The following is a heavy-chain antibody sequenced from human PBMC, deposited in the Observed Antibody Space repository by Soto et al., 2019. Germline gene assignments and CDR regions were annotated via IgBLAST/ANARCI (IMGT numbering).Heavy chain of an antibody. CDR1: GGTFSSYA. J-gene: IGHJ6*02. Sequence: SVKVSCKASGGTFSSYAISWVRQAPGQGLEWMGGIIPIFGTANYAQKFQGRVTITADESTSTAYMELSSLRSEDTAVYYCARDLAGVYSSGWYYYGMDVWGQGTTVTVSS. V-gene: IGHV1-69*13. D-gene: IGHD6-19*01. CDR2: IIPIFGTA. CDR3: ARDLAGVYSSGWYYYGMDV.